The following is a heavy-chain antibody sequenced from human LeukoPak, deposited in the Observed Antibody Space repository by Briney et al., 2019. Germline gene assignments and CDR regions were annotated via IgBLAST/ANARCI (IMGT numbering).Heavy chain of an antibody. CDR3: ATDRGMKCSGGSCYDY. CDR2: FDPEDGET. CDR1: GYTLTELC. Sequence: ASVKVSCKVSGYTLTELCMHWVRQAPGKGLEWMGGFDPEDGETIYAQKFQGRVTMTEDTSTDTAYMELSSLRSEDTAVYYCATDRGMKCSGGSCYDYWGQGTLVTVSS. V-gene: IGHV1-24*01. J-gene: IGHJ4*02. D-gene: IGHD2-15*01.